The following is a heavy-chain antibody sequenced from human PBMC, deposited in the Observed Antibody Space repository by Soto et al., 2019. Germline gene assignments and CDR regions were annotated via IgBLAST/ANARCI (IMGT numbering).Heavy chain of an antibody. CDR2: INAGNGNT. V-gene: IGHV1-3*01. J-gene: IGHJ4*02. Sequence: QVQLVQSGAEVKKPGASVKVSCKASGYTFTNYAIDWVRQARGQRLEWMGWINAGNGNTKYSQKFLGRVTITRDTSASTAYMELSSLRSEDTAVYYCARDMGFGLSDYWGQGILVTVSS. CDR3: ARDMGFGLSDY. CDR1: GYTFTNYA. D-gene: IGHD3-10*01.